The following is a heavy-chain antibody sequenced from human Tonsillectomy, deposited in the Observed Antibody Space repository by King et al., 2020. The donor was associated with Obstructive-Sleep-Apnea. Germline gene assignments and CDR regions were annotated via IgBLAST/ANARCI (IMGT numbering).Heavy chain of an antibody. Sequence: VQLQESGPGLVKHSETLSLTCTVSGGSIRSYYRSWIRQPPGKGLEWIGYIYDSRSTNYNPSLKSRVTISVDTSKNQFSLKLSSVTAADTAVYYCARDDYYDISGYYPRFDYWGQGMLVTVSS. J-gene: IGHJ4*02. CDR2: IYDSRST. D-gene: IGHD3-22*01. V-gene: IGHV4-59*01. CDR3: ARDDYYDISGYYPRFDY. CDR1: GGSIRSYY.